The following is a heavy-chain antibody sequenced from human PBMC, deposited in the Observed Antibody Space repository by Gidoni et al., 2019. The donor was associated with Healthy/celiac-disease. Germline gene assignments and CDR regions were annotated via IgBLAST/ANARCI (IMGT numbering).Heavy chain of an antibody. D-gene: IGHD4-17*01. CDR2: ISGSGGST. V-gene: IGHV3-23*01. CDR3: AKVHRTTVSWYFDL. Sequence: EVPLLESGGGLVPPGGSLRLSCAASGLPFSRYALSCVRQAPGKGLEWFSAISGSGGSTYYADSVKVRFTISRDNSKNTLYLQMNSLRAEDTAVYYCAKVHRTTVSWYFDLWGRGTLVTVSS. CDR1: GLPFSRYA. J-gene: IGHJ2*01.